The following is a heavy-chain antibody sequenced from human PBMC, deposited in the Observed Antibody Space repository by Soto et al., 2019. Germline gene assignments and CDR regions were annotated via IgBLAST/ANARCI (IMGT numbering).Heavy chain of an antibody. V-gene: IGHV3-7*01. CDR3: ARDSVYGSGASVNHYLVF. D-gene: IGHD3-10*01. Sequence: GGSLRLSCAASGFTFSLYWMSWVRQAPGKGLEWLGTIKLDAREKKYVDSVKGRFTMSRDNAKNSLYPQMDSLRAEDTAVYYCARDSVYGSGASVNHYLVFWGRGTLVTVS. CDR1: GFTFSLYW. CDR2: IKLDAREK. J-gene: IGHJ4*01.